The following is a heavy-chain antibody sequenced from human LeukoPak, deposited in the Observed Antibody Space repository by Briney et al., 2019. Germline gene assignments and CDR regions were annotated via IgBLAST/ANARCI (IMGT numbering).Heavy chain of an antibody. Sequence: ASVKVSCKASGYTFTSYAMHWVRQAPGQRLEWMGWINAGNGNTKYSQEFQGRVTISRDTSASTVYMELSSLRSEDAAVYYCARVGVGNWFDPWGQGTLVTVSS. J-gene: IGHJ5*02. CDR3: ARVGVGNWFDP. D-gene: IGHD3-16*01. V-gene: IGHV1-3*03. CDR1: GYTFTSYA. CDR2: INAGNGNT.